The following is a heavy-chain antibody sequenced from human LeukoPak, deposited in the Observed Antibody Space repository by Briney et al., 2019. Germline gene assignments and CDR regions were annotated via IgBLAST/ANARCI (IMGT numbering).Heavy chain of an antibody. D-gene: IGHD2-21*01. Sequence: ASVKVSCKASGYTFTGYYMHWVRQAPGQGLEWMGWINPNSGGTNYAQKFQGRVTMTRDTSISTAYMELSRLRSDDTAVYYCARGLRLRSWTYQGMGYFDYWGQGTLVTVSS. J-gene: IGHJ4*02. CDR1: GYTFTGYY. V-gene: IGHV1-2*02. CDR3: ARGLRLRSWTYQGMGYFDY. CDR2: INPNSGGT.